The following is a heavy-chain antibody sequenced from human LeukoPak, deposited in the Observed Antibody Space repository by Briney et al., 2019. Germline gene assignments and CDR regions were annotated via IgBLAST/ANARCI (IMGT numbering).Heavy chain of an antibody. Sequence: SETLSLTCTVSGGSISSYYWSWIRQPPGKGLEWIGYIYYSGTTNYNPSLKSRVTISVDTSKNQFSLKLSSVTAADTAVYYCARSSVVVVARNWFDPWGQGTLVTVSS. CDR1: GGSISSYY. CDR2: IYYSGTT. CDR3: ARSSVVVVARNWFDP. D-gene: IGHD2-15*01. V-gene: IGHV4-59*01. J-gene: IGHJ5*02.